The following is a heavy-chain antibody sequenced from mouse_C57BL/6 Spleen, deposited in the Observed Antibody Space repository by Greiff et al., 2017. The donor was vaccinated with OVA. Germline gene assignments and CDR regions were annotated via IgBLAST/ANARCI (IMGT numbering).Heavy chain of an antibody. J-gene: IGHJ3*01. V-gene: IGHV1-50*01. CDR1: GYTFTSYW. CDR2: IDPSDSYT. Sequence: QVQLQQPGAELVKPGASVKLSCKASGYTFTSYWMQWVKQRPGQGLEWIGEIDPSDSYTNYNQKFKGKATLTVDTSSSTAYMQLSSLTSEDSAVYYGATYDSFAYWGQGTLVTVSA. D-gene: IGHD2-4*01. CDR3: ATYDSFAY.